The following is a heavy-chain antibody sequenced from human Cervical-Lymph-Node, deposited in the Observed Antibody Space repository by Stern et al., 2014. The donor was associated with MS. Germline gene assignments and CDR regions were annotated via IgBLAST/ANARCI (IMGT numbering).Heavy chain of an antibody. CDR2: IYYRGST. Sequence: QLQLQESGPGLVKPSQTLSLTCTVSGGSISSGGYYWSWIRQHPGKGLEWIGYIYYRGSTYYNPSLKSRVTISVDKSKNQFSLKLSSVTAADTAVYYCAREYCSSTSCYQWFDPWGQGTLVTVSS. CDR1: GGSISSGGYY. CDR3: AREYCSSTSCYQWFDP. D-gene: IGHD2-2*01. V-gene: IGHV4-31*03. J-gene: IGHJ5*02.